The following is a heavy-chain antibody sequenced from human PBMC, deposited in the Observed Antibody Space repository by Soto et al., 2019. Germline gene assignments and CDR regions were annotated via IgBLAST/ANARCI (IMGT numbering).Heavy chain of an antibody. D-gene: IGHD5-18*01. J-gene: IGHJ6*02. V-gene: IGHV1-69*13. CDR1: GGTFSSYA. CDR3: ARTPPSIQLGPRGYYYYYGMDV. CDR2: IIPIFGTA. Sequence: SVKVSCKASGGTFSSYAISWVRQAPGQGLEWMGGIIPIFGTANYAQKFQGRVTITADESTRTAYMELSSLRSEDTAVYYCARTPPSIQLGPRGYYYYYGMDVWGQGTTGTAP.